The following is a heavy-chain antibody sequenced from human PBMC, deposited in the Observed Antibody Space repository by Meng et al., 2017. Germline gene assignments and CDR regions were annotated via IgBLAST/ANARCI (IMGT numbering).Heavy chain of an antibody. CDR3: ARDRGGYSYGFLYYFDY. V-gene: IGHV4-59*01. J-gene: IGHJ4*02. CDR2: IYYSGST. Sequence: SETLSLTCTVSGGSISSYYWSWLRQPPGKGLEWIGYIYYSGSTNYNPSLKSRVTISVDTSKNQFSLKLSSVTAADTAVYYCARDRGGYSYGFLYYFDYWGQGTLVTVSS. CDR1: GGSISSYY. D-gene: IGHD5-18*01.